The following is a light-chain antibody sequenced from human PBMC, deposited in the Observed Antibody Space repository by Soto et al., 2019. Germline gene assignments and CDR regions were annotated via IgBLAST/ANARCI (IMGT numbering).Light chain of an antibody. Sequence: QSALTQPASVSGSPGQSITISCTGTSSDVGDYNYVSWYQQHPGKAPKLMIFEVSNRPSGVSNRFSGSKSGNTASLTISGLQAEDEDEYYCTSYTTSSSTYVFGTGTKVTVL. CDR1: SSDVGDYNY. J-gene: IGLJ1*01. V-gene: IGLV2-14*01. CDR2: EVS. CDR3: TSYTTSSSTYV.